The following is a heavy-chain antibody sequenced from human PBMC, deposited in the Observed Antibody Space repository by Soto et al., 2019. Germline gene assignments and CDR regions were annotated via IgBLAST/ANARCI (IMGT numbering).Heavy chain of an antibody. CDR1: GFTFSSYG. V-gene: IGHV3-30*18. Sequence: QVQLVESGGGVVQPGRSLRLSCAASGFTFSSYGMHWVRQAPGKGLEWVAVISYDGSNKYYADSVKGRFTISRDNSKNTLKLQMNSLKAEDTAVYYCAKQGGDIAAAVGFDYWGQGTLVTVSS. J-gene: IGHJ4*02. D-gene: IGHD6-13*01. CDR3: AKQGGDIAAAVGFDY. CDR2: ISYDGSNK.